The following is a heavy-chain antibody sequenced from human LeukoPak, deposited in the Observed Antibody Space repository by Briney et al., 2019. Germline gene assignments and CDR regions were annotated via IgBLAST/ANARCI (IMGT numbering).Heavy chain of an antibody. CDR2: ITSSSNTI. V-gene: IGHV3-48*02. CDR1: GFTFSSHS. D-gene: IGHD4-17*01. J-gene: IGHJ3*02. Sequence: GGSLRLSCAASGFTFSSHSMNWVRQAPGKGLEWVSYITSSSNTIYYADSVKGRFTISRDNAKNSLYLQMNSLRDDDTAVYYCARNQDYGVYNSVGAFDIWGQGTMVTVSS. CDR3: ARNQDYGVYNSVGAFDI.